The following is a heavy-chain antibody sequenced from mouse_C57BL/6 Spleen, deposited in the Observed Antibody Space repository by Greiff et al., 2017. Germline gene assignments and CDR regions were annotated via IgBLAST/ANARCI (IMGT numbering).Heavy chain of an antibody. CDR2: ISSGGSYT. Sequence: EVKVVESGGDLVKPGGSLKLSCAASGFTFSSYGMSWVRQTPDKRLEWVATISSGGSYTYYPDSVKGRFTIARDNAKNTLYLQMSSLKSEDTAMYYSARQGYYFYAMEYWGQGTSVTVSS. CDR3: ARQGYYFYAMEY. V-gene: IGHV5-6*01. CDR1: GFTFSSYG. J-gene: IGHJ4*01. D-gene: IGHD2-3*01.